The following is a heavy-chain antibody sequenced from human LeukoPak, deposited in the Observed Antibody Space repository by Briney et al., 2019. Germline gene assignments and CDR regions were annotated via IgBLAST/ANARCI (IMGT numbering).Heavy chain of an antibody. CDR2: IIPIFGTA. Sequence: ASVKVSCKASGGTFSSYAISWVRQAPGQGLEWMGGIIPIFGTANYAQKFQGRVTITADESTSTAYMELSSLTSEDTAVYYCAGHYRNYYYYYMDVWGKGTTVTVSS. CDR1: GGTFSSYA. V-gene: IGHV1-69*13. J-gene: IGHJ6*03. CDR3: AGHYRNYYYYYMDV. D-gene: IGHD1-26*01.